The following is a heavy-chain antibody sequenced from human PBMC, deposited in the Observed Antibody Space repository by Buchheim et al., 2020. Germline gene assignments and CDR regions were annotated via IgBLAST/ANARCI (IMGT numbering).Heavy chain of an antibody. D-gene: IGHD3-16*02. V-gene: IGHV3-11*06. J-gene: IGHJ4*02. CDR1: GFNFSDYY. CDR2: ISDSGSDT. CDR3: ARYDIWGSYRYVFDY. Sequence: QVQSVESGGGLVKPGGSLRLSCAASGFNFSDYYMTWIRQAPGKGLEWVSYISDSGSDTNYASSVQGRFTISRDNAKNSLFLQMDSLRAEDTAVYYCARYDIWGSYRYVFDYWGQGT.